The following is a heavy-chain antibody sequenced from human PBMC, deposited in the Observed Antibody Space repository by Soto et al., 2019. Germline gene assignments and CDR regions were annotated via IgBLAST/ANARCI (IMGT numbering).Heavy chain of an antibody. CDR2: IYYSGST. D-gene: IGHD6-13*01. CDR1: RGSTTSYS. V-gene: IGHV4-59*01. CDR3: TRHEGGAAADRPLDY. Sequence: FGNLSLTCTVSRGSTTSYSLGWNPQPPGKGLEWIGYIYYSGSTNYNPSLKSRVTISVDTSKNQFSLKLSSVTAADTAVYYCTRHEGGAAADRPLDYWGQGTLVTVSS. J-gene: IGHJ4*02.